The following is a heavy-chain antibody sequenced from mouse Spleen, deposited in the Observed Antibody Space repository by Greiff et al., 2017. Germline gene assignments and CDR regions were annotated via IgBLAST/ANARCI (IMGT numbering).Heavy chain of an antibody. CDR2: INPNYGTT. D-gene: IGHD1-1*01. CDR1: GYSFTDYN. Sequence: VQLQQPGPELVKPGASVKISCKASGYSFTDYNMNWVKQSNGKSLEWIGVINPNYGTTSYNQKFKGKATLTVDQSSSTAYMQLNSLTSEDSAVYYCARGLTTVVAKGFAYWGQGTLVTVSA. J-gene: IGHJ3*01. V-gene: IGHV1-39*01. CDR3: ARGLTTVVAKGFAY.